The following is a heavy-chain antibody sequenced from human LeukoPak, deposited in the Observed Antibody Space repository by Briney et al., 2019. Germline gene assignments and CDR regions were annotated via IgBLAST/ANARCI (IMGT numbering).Heavy chain of an antibody. D-gene: IGHD2-2*01. V-gene: IGHV1-3*01. CDR1: GYTFSNYA. CDR3: ARDPSTGVVPDGKFSSDYYFDS. CDR2: INAGNGNT. Sequence: PAASVKVSCKASGYTFSNYAIHWVRQAPGQRLEWMGWINAGNGNTKNPQKFQGRVTITRDTSASTAYMELSSLRSEDTAVYYCARDPSTGVVPDGKFSSDYYFDSWGRGTLVTVSS. J-gene: IGHJ4*02.